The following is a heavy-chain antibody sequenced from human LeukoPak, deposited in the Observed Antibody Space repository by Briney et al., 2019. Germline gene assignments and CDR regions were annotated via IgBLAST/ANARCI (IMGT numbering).Heavy chain of an antibody. CDR2: IWYDGSNK. CDR1: GFTFSSYG. V-gene: IGHV3-33*01. CDR3: ARSAEMASIDY. D-gene: IGHD5-24*01. Sequence: PGGSLRLSCAASGFTFSSYGMHWVRQAPGKGLEWVAVIWYDGSNKYYADSVKGRFTISRDNSKNTLYLQMNSLRAEDTAVYYCARSAEMASIDYWGQGTLVTVSS. J-gene: IGHJ4*02.